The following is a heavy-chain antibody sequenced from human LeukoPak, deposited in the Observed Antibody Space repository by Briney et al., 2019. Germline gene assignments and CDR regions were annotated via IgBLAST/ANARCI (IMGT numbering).Heavy chain of an antibody. CDR3: ATHLQSRGAFDI. J-gene: IGHJ3*02. CDR1: GFTFSSYA. Sequence: GGSLRLSCAASGFTFSSYAMSWVRQAPGKGLEWVSAISGSGGSTYYADSVKGRFTISRDNSKNTLYLQMNSLRAEDTAVYYCATHLQSRGAFDIWGQGTMVTVSS. CDR2: ISGSGGST. D-gene: IGHD4-11*01. V-gene: IGHV3-23*01.